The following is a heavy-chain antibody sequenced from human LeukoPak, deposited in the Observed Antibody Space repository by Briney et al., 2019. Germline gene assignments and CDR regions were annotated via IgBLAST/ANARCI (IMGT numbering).Heavy chain of an antibody. D-gene: IGHD6-13*01. J-gene: IGHJ4*02. V-gene: IGHV3-48*03. CDR1: GFTFSSYE. CDR2: ISSSGSTI. Sequence: QPGGSLRLSCAASGFTFSSYEMNWVRQAPGKGLEWVSYISSSGSTIYYADSVKGRFTISRDNAKNSLYLQMNSLRAEDTAVYYCARVGQQLVQGYFDYWGQGTLVTVSS. CDR3: ARVGQQLVQGYFDY.